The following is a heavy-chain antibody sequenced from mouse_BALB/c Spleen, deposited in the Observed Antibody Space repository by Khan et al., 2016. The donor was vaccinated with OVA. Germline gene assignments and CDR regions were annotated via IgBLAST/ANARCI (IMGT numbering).Heavy chain of an antibody. CDR3: ARMAEE. CDR1: GLNITDTY. CDR2: IDPPNGNS. Sequence: VQLQQSGAELVKPGATVKFSCTASGLNITDTYMHWLKQWPEQGLEWIGWIDPPNGNSKYDPKFQGKATITADTSSNSAYLQLTSPTSEDTAVYYCARMAEEWGQGTTLTVSS. J-gene: IGHJ2*01. V-gene: IGHV14-3*02.